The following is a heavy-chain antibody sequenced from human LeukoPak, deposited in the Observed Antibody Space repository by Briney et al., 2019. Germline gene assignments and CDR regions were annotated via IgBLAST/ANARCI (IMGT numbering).Heavy chain of an antibody. CDR3: ATLGEGEKASMSVVGLSGVDS. CDR1: GCSGITYC. J-gene: IGHJ4*02. CDR2: IIPFNGLT. D-gene: IGHD3-16*01. V-gene: IGHV1-69*02. Sequence: SVKVSCKPSGCSGITYCISWVRQAPGKGLEYMGRIIPFNGLTDYAQKFQGRVTISADTSTGTTYMDLNILRSDDTAVYYCATLGEGEKASMSVVGLSGVDSWGQGTLITVSS.